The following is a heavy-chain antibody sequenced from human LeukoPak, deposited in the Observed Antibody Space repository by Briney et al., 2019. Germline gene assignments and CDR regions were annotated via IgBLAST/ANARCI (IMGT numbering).Heavy chain of an antibody. CDR3: VKGDYDILTGYYGLDY. D-gene: IGHD3-9*01. CDR2: ISSNGGST. Sequence: SGGSLRLSCSASGFTFSSYATHWVRQAPGKGLEYVSAISSNGGSTYYADSVKGRFTISRDNSKNTLYLQMSSLRAEDTAVYYCVKGDYDILTGYYGLDYWGQGTLVTVSS. CDR1: GFTFSSYA. V-gene: IGHV3-64D*06. J-gene: IGHJ4*02.